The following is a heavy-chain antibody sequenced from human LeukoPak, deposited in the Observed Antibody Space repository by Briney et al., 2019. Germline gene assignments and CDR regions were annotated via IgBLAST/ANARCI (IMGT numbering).Heavy chain of an antibody. Sequence: PGRSPRLSCAASGFAFNTYAMHWVRQAPGQGLEWVALIWHDGSHKFYSNSVRGQFTISRDNSKNTVFLQMNNLRPEDTAVYYCAREMFGSGSYPDFWGQGTLVTVSS. CDR2: IWHDGSHK. CDR3: AREMFGSGSYPDF. D-gene: IGHD3-10*01. J-gene: IGHJ4*02. CDR1: GFAFNTYA. V-gene: IGHV3-33*01.